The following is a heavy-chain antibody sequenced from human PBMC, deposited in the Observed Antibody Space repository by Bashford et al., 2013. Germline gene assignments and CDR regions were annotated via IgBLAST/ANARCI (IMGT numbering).Heavy chain of an antibody. CDR2: SALTMVT. CDR1: GYTFTSYG. CDR3: ARLLKASKRIYGSGRNDAFDI. D-gene: IGHD3-10*01. Sequence: PSVKVSCKASGYTFTSYGISWVRQAPRTRALSGWDGSALTMVTQAMHRSYQGRVTMTRNTSISTAYMELSSLRSEDTAVYYCARLLKASKRIYGSGRNDAFDIWGPRGQWSPSPQ. V-gene: IGHV1-8*01. J-gene: IGHJ3*02.